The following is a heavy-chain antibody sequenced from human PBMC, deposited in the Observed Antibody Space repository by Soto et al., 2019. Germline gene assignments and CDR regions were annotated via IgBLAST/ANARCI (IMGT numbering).Heavy chain of an antibody. Sequence: EVQLLESGGGLVQPGGSLRLSCVASGFTFSSYAMRLVRQAPGKGLEWVSAISGSGGSTYYADSVKGRFTISRDNSKTTMYLQMTSRRAEDTAVYYGARGGSGSYYDYWGQGTLVTVSS. CDR1: GFTFSSYA. J-gene: IGHJ4*02. V-gene: IGHV3-23*01. D-gene: IGHD1-26*01. CDR3: ARGGSGSYYDY. CDR2: ISGSGGST.